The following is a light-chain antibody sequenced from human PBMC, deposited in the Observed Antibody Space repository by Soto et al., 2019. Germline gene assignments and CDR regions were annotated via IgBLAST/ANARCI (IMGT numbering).Light chain of an antibody. J-gene: IGKJ1*01. V-gene: IGKV1-39*01. CDR3: QQSYSTPCT. CDR1: QSISSY. Sequence: DIQMTQSPSSLSASVGDRVTITCRASQSISSYLNWYQQNPGKAPKLLIYAASSLQSGVPSRFSRSGSGTDFTLTISSLQPEDFATYYCQQSYSTPCTFGQGTKVEIK. CDR2: AAS.